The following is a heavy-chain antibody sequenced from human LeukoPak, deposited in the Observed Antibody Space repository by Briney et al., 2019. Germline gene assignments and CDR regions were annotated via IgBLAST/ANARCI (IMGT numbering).Heavy chain of an antibody. V-gene: IGHV1-69*04. J-gene: IGHJ6*02. D-gene: IGHD2-15*01. CDR3: AGPHGGYCSGGSCYSGNYYYYGLDV. CDR1: GGTFNNYA. Sequence: ASVNVSCKASGGTFNNYAITWVRQAPGQGLEWMGRIIPMFDKVNYAQKFQGRVTITADKSTSTAYMEMSGLRFEDTAVYYCAGPHGGYCSGGSCYSGNYYYYGLDVWGQGTTVTVSS. CDR2: IIPMFDKV.